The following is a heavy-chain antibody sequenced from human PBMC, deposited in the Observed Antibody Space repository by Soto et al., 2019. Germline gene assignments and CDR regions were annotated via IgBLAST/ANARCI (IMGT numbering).Heavy chain of an antibody. J-gene: IGHJ4*02. CDR3: AKAETAGTLYFDY. Sequence: SETLSLTCTVSGGSISSSSYYWGWIRQPPGKGLEWIGSIYYSGSTYYNPSLKSRVTISVDTSKNQFSLKLSSVTAADTAVYYCAKAETAGTLYFDYWGQGTLVTVSS. CDR1: GGSISSSSYY. D-gene: IGHD6-13*01. V-gene: IGHV4-39*01. CDR2: IYYSGST.